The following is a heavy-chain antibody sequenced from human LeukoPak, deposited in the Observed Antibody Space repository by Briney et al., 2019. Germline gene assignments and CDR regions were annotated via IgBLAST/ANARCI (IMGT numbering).Heavy chain of an antibody. CDR2: ISSSSTI. D-gene: IGHD5-12*01. Sequence: GGSLRLSCAASGFTFSSYSMNWVRQAPGKGLEWVSYISSSSTIYYADSVKGRFTISRDNSKNTLYLQMNSLRAEDTAVYYCANRSLRKATGSYYYMDVWGKGTTVTVSS. CDR3: ANRSLRKATGSYYYMDV. V-gene: IGHV3-48*01. J-gene: IGHJ6*03. CDR1: GFTFSSYS.